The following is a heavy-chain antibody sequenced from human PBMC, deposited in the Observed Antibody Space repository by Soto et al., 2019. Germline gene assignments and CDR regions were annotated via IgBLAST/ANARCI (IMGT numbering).Heavy chain of an antibody. CDR2: IYPGDSDT. V-gene: IGHV5-51*01. D-gene: IGHD3-9*01. Sequence: GESLKISCKGSGYSFTSYWIGWVRQMPGKGLEWMGIIYPGDSDTRYSPSFQGQVTISADKSISTAYLQWSSLKASDTAMYYCARQFPPILTGYYNTDYYYYGMDVWGQGTTVTVSS. CDR1: GYSFTSYW. J-gene: IGHJ6*02. CDR3: ARQFPPILTGYYNTDYYYYGMDV.